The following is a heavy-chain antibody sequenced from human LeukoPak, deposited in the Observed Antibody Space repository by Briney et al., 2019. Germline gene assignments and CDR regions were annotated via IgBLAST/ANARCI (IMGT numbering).Heavy chain of an antibody. CDR3: ARAPNSGSYDRLY. CDR2: ISSSSSYI. V-gene: IGHV3-21*01. Sequence: GGTLRLSCAASGFTFSSYSMNWVRQAPGKRLEWVSSISSSSSYIYYADSVKGRFTISRDNAKNTLYLQMNSLRAEDTAVYYCARAPNSGSYDRLYWGQGTLVTVSS. D-gene: IGHD1-26*01. CDR1: GFTFSSYS. J-gene: IGHJ4*02.